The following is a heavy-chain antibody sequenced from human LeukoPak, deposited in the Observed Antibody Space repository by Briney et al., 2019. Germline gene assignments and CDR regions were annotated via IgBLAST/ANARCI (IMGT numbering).Heavy chain of an antibody. CDR3: ARGRMGYSSTRATRCWFDP. V-gene: IGHV4-30-4*08. Sequence: SETLSLTCTVSGGSISSGDYYWSWIRQPPGKGLEWIGYIYYSGSTYYNPSLKSRVTISVDTSKNQFSLKLSSVTAADTAVYYCARGRMGYSSTRATRCWFDPWGQGTLVTVSS. J-gene: IGHJ5*02. D-gene: IGHD6-13*01. CDR1: GGSISSGDYY. CDR2: IYYSGST.